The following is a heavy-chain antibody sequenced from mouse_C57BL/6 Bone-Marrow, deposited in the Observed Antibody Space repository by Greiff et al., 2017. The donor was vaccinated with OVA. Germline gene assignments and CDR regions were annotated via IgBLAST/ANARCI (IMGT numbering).Heavy chain of an antibody. Sequence: VKLMESGAELVRPGTSVKVSCKASGYAFTNYLIEWVKQRPGQGLEWIGVINPGSGGTNYNEKFKGKATLTADKSSSTAYMQLSSLTSEDSAVYFCARGEDYDKAYWGQGTLVTVSA. V-gene: IGHV1-54*01. D-gene: IGHD2-4*01. CDR3: ARGEDYDKAY. J-gene: IGHJ3*01. CDR1: GYAFTNYL. CDR2: INPGSGGT.